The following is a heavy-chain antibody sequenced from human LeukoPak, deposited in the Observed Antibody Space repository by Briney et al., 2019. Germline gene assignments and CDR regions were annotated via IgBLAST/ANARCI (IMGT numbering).Heavy chain of an antibody. CDR3: ARVMVWAFDI. V-gene: IGHV3-21*04. CDR2: ISSSSSYI. CDR1: GVTFSSYS. D-gene: IGHD2-8*01. Sequence: GGSLRLSCAASGVTFSSYSMNWVRQAPGKGLEWVSSISSSSSYIYYADSVKGRFTISRDNSKNTLYLQMNSLRAEDTAVYYCARVMVWAFDIWGQGTMVTVSS. J-gene: IGHJ3*02.